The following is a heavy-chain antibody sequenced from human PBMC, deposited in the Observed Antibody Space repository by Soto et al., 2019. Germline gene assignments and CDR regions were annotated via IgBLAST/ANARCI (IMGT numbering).Heavy chain of an antibody. Sequence: EVQLVESGGGLVQPGGSLRLSCAASGFTFSAYDMHWVRQVTGKGLEWVSTIGTAGDIYYSDSVKGRFTISREIAQNSVYLQMNSLRAEDTAVYYCARGIQLWSLPGYWGQGTLVTVSS. J-gene: IGHJ4*02. CDR2: IGTAGDI. D-gene: IGHD5-18*01. CDR1: GFTFSAYD. V-gene: IGHV3-13*01. CDR3: ARGIQLWSLPGY.